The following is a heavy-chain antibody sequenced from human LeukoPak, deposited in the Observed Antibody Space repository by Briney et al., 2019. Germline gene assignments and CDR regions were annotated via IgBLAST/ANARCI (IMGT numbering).Heavy chain of an antibody. V-gene: IGHV3-49*04. J-gene: IGHJ6*02. D-gene: IGHD2-2*01. CDR3: TREGEYWSSTSCYRYYYYGMDG. Sequence: PGGSLRLSCTASGFTFGDYAMRWVRQAPGKGLEWVGFIRSKAYGGTTEYAASVRCRFTISRDDSKSIAYLQKNSLKTEDTAVYYCTREGEYWSSTSCYRYYYYGMDGWGQGTTVTVYS. CDR1: GFTFGDYA. CDR2: IRSKAYGGTT.